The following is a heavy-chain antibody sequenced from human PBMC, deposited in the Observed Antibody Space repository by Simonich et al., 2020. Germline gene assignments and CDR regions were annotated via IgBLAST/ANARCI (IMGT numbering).Heavy chain of an antibody. J-gene: IGHJ4*02. CDR3: ARDRNSGSYFDY. CDR2: IWYDGSNK. V-gene: IGHV3-33*01. D-gene: IGHD1-26*01. CDR1: VFTFSSYG. Sequence: QVQLVESGGGVVQPGRSLRLSCAASVFTFSSYGMHWVRQAPGKGREWGAVIWYDGSNKYYADSVKGRFTISRDNSKNTLYLQMNSLRAEDTAVYYCARDRNSGSYFDYWGQGTLVTVSS.